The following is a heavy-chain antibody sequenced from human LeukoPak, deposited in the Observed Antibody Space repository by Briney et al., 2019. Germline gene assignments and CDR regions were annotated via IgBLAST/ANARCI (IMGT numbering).Heavy chain of an antibody. CDR1: GGPISSADYY. CDR2: IYYSGST. D-gene: IGHD2-2*01. CDR3: ARARDTSPFDY. V-gene: IGHV4-30-4*08. Sequence: SQTLSLTCTVSGGPISSADYYWSWIRQPPGKGLEWIGYIYYSGSTYYNPSLKSRVTLSVDTSNNQFSLRLSSVTAADTAVYYCARARDTSPFDYWGQGTLVTVSS. J-gene: IGHJ4*02.